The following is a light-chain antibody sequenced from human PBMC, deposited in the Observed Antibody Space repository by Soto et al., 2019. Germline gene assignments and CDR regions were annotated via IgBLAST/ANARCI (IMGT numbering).Light chain of an antibody. V-gene: IGKV3-15*01. CDR2: AAS. CDR1: QSLNSN. Sequence: ELVMTQSPVTLSVSPGERATLSCRASQSLNSNLAWYQQKPGQAPRLLIYAASTRATGISARFSGSGSGTEFTLTISSLQSEDFAVYYCQQYNNWPLGFGGGTKVEIK. J-gene: IGKJ4*01. CDR3: QQYNNWPLG.